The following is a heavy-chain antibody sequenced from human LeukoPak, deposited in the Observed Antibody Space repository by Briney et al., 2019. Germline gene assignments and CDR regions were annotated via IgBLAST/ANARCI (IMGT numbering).Heavy chain of an antibody. CDR2: IIPIFGTA. J-gene: IGHJ4*02. CDR1: GYTFTGYH. CDR3: ARETISGWNYFDY. V-gene: IGHV1-69*13. D-gene: IGHD6-19*01. Sequence: SVKVSCKASGYTFTGYHMHWVRQAPGQGLEWMGGIIPIFGTANYAQKFQGRVTITADESTSTAYMELSSLRSEDTAVYYCARETISGWNYFDYWGQGTLVTVSS.